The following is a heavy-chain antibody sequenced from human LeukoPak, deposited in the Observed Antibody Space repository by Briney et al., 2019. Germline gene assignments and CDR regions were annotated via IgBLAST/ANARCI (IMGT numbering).Heavy chain of an antibody. J-gene: IGHJ6*02. CDR1: GFTFNNYA. V-gene: IGHV3-23*01. CDR3: AKAPPAATKYYYGMDV. D-gene: IGHD2-2*01. Sequence: GGSLRLSCAASGFTFNNYAMSWVRQAPGKGLEGVSAISNSGGATYYADSVKGRFTISRDNSKNTLSLHMNSLRVEDTAVYYCAKAPPAATKYYYGMDVWGQGTTVTVSS. CDR2: ISNSGGAT.